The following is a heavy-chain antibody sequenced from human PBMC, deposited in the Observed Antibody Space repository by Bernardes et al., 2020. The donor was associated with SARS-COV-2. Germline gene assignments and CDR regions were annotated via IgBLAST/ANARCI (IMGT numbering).Heavy chain of an antibody. CDR1: WFSLSPSGMC. Sequence: SGTTLSKPTQTLTLTCPFSWFSLSPSGMCVSWIRQPPGKALEWLALIDWDDDKYYSTSLKTRLTISKDTSKNQVVLTMTNMDPVDTATYYCARIRSVAGIHYYYYGMDVWGQGTTVTVSS. D-gene: IGHD6-19*01. J-gene: IGHJ6*02. CDR3: ARIRSVAGIHYYYYGMDV. CDR2: IDWDDDK. V-gene: IGHV2-70*01.